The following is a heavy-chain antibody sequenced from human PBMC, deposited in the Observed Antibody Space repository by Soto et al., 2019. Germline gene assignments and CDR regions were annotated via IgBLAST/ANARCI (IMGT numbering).Heavy chain of an antibody. J-gene: IGHJ4*02. CDR2: INPNYGGT. V-gene: IGHV1-2*02. CDR1: GFTFTDYY. CDR3: AKNGEKWTHGVDY. Sequence: ASVKVSCKASGFTFTDYYLHWVRQAPGQGLEWMGWINPNYGGTNYAQKFQGRVTLTRDTSINTAFMELSRLTSDDTAVYYCAKNGEKWTHGVDYWGQGTMVTVSS. D-gene: IGHD1-26*01.